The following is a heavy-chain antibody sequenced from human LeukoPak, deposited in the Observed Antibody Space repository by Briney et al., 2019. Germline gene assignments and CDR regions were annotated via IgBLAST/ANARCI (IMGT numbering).Heavy chain of an antibody. CDR1: GFTFSSYA. CDR2: ISGSGGST. Sequence: GGSLRLSCAASGFTFSSYAMNWVRQAPGKGLEWVSAISGSGGSTYYADSVTGRFTISRDNSKNTLYLQMNSLRAEDTAVYYCAKGSYYDSSGSFYFDYWSQGTLVTVSS. V-gene: IGHV3-23*01. D-gene: IGHD3-22*01. CDR3: AKGSYYDSSGSFYFDY. J-gene: IGHJ4*02.